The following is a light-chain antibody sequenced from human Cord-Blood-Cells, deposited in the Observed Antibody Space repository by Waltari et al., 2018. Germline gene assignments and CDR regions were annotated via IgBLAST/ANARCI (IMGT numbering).Light chain of an antibody. CDR2: EGS. CDR3: CSYAGSWV. Sequence: QSALTQPASVSGSPGQSITISCTGTSSDVGRYNLVSWYQQHPGKAPKLMIYEGSKRPSGVSNRFSDSKSGNTASLTISGLQAEDEADYYCCSYAGSWVFGGGTKLTVL. V-gene: IGLV2-23*01. J-gene: IGLJ3*02. CDR1: SSDVGRYNL.